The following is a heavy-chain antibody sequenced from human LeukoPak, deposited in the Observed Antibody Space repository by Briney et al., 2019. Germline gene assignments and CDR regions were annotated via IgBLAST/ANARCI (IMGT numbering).Heavy chain of an antibody. CDR2: VSSSGVST. J-gene: IGHJ1*01. D-gene: IGHD2-21*02. Sequence: PGGSLRLSCAASGFTFSSYGMHWVRQAPGKGLEWVSAVSSSGVSTYYADSVKGRFTISRDNSKNTLYLQMSSLRAEDTAVYYCAKPERNVVVTPIHGYFQHWGQGTLVSVSS. CDR1: GFTFSSYG. CDR3: AKPERNVVVTPIHGYFQH. V-gene: IGHV3-23*01.